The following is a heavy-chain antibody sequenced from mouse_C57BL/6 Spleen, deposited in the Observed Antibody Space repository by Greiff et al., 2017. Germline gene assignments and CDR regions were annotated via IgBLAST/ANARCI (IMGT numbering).Heavy chain of an antibody. CDR1: GFNIKDYY. CDR3: TTGGSSYEDWYFDV. CDR2: IDPEDGDT. J-gene: IGHJ1*03. V-gene: IGHV14-1*01. D-gene: IGHD1-1*01. Sequence: EVQRVESGAELVRPEASVKLSCTASGFNIKDYYMHWVKQRPEQGLEWIGRIDPEDGDTEYAPKFQGKATMTADTSSNTAYLQLSSLTSEDTAVYYCTTGGSSYEDWYFDVWGTGTTVTVSS.